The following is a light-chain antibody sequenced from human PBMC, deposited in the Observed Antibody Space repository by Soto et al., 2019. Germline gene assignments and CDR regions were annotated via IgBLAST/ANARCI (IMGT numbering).Light chain of an antibody. CDR2: GAS. J-gene: IGKJ4*01. CDR1: QSVSNNY. CDR3: QHYVNWPLT. V-gene: IGKV3-20*01. Sequence: EIVLTQSPGTLSLSPGERATLSCGASQSVSNNYLAWYQQKPGQAPRLLIYGASIRATGVPARFSGSGSGTDFTLTINSLQSEDFPVYYCQHYVNWPLTFGGGTKVDIK.